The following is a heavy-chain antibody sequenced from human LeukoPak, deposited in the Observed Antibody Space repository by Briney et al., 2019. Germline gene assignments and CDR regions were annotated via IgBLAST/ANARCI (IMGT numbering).Heavy chain of an antibody. V-gene: IGHV4-34*01. D-gene: IGHD5-24*01. Sequence: SETLSLTCAVYGGSFSGYYWSWIRQPPGKGLEWIGEINHSGSTNYNPSLKSRVTISVDTSKNQFSLKLSSVTAADTAVYYCARSSRDGYNPQRPYYMDVWGKGTTVTVSS. CDR3: ARSSRDGYNPQRPYYMDV. CDR2: INHSGST. CDR1: GGSFSGYY. J-gene: IGHJ6*03.